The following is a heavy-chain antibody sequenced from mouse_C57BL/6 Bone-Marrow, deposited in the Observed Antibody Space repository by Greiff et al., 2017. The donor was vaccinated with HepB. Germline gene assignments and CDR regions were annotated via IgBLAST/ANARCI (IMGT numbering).Heavy chain of an antibody. V-gene: IGHV5-6*02. CDR2: ISSGGSYT. CDR1: GFTFSSYG. D-gene: IGHD3-2*02. CDR3: ARQARPGVRQLRAGAY. Sequence: DVMLVESGGDLVKPGGSLKLSCAASGFTFSSYGMSWVRQTPDKRLEWVATISSGGSYTYYPDSVKGRFTISRDNAKNTLYLQMSSLKSEDTAMYYCARQARPGVRQLRAGAYWGQGTLVTVSA. J-gene: IGHJ3*01.